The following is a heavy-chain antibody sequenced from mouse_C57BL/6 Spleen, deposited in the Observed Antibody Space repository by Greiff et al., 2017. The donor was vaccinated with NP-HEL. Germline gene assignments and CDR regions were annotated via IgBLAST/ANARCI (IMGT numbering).Heavy chain of an antibody. CDR2: INPNNGGT. D-gene: IGHD2-5*01. J-gene: IGHJ4*01. Sequence: VQLQQSGPELVKPGASVKISCKASGYTFTDYYMNWVKQSHGKSLEWIGDINPNNGGTSYNQKFKGKATLTVDKSSSTAYMELRSLTSEDSAVYYCARRSNYVDAMDYWGQGTSVTVSS. CDR3: ARRSNYVDAMDY. CDR1: GYTFTDYY. V-gene: IGHV1-26*01.